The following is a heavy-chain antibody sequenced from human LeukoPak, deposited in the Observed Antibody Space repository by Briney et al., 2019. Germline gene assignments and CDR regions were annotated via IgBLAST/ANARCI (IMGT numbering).Heavy chain of an antibody. Sequence: AGGSLRLSCAASGFTFSTYVMSWVRQAPGRGLEWVANINEAESEKYYVDSVKGRFTISRDNAKKSLYLQMNSLRAEDTAVYYCASSSTVRGGDDYWGQGTLVTVSS. CDR3: ASSSTVRGGDDY. J-gene: IGHJ4*02. CDR1: GFTFSTYV. D-gene: IGHD3-10*01. V-gene: IGHV3-7*02. CDR2: INEAESEK.